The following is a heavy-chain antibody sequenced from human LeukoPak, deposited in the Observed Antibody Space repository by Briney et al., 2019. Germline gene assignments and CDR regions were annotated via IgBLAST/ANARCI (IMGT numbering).Heavy chain of an antibody. CDR2: IKQDGSEK. CDR1: GFPFSSYW. J-gene: IGHJ4*02. D-gene: IGHD6-13*01. CDR3: ARDRIAAAGAIVY. V-gene: IGHV3-7*01. Sequence: GGSLRLSCAASGFPFSSYWMSWVRQAPGKGLEWVANIKQDGSEKNYVDSVKGRFTISRDNAKNSLYLQLNSLRAEVTAVYYCARDRIAAAGAIVYWGQGALVTDSS.